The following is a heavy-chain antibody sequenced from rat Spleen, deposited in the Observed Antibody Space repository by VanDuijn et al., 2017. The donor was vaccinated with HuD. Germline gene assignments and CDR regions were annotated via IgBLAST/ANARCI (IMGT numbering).Heavy chain of an antibody. D-gene: IGHD1-4*01. J-gene: IGHJ2*01. CDR3: VRERVPGFAFYFDY. V-gene: IGHV2-6*01. CDR1: GFSLTSYS. CDR2: ISTGGNT. Sequence: QVQLKESGPGLVQPSQTLSLTCTVSGFSLTSYSVSWVRQPPGKGLEWIAAISTGGNTYYNSGLKSRLGISRDTSKSQVFLKMNSLQTEDTAIYFCVRERVPGFAFYFDYWGQGVMVTVSS.